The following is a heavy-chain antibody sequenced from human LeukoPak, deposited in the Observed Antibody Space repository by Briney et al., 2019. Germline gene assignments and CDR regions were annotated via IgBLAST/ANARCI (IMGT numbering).Heavy chain of an antibody. CDR1: GYTFRGYY. CDR2: INPSGGST. D-gene: IGHD3-9*01. J-gene: IGHJ4*02. CDR3: ARDRGVLRYFDWLFEFDY. Sequence: ASVKVSCKASGYTFRGYYIHWVRQAPGQGLEWMGTINPSGGSTSYAQKFQGRLTVTRDMSTSTVYMELSSLGSEDTAVYYCARDRGVLRYFDWLFEFDYWGQGTLVTVSS. V-gene: IGHV1-46*01.